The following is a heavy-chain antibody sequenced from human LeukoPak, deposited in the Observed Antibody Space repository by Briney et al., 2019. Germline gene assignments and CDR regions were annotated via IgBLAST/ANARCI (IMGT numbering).Heavy chain of an antibody. Sequence: GGSLRLSCAVSGFSVSTSGMSWVRQAPGKGLEWVSAISGSGGSTYYADSVKGRFTISRDNSKNTLYLQMNSLRAEDTAEYYCARSAVGTSCCTAVDYWGQGTLVTVSS. J-gene: IGHJ4*02. CDR3: ARSAVGTSCCTAVDY. CDR2: ISGSGGST. CDR1: GFSVSTSG. D-gene: IGHD1-26*01. V-gene: IGHV3-23*01.